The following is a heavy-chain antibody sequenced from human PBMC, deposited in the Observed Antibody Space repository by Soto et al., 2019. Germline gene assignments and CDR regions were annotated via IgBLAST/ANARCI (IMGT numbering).Heavy chain of an antibody. Sequence: QVQLVQSGAEVKKPGASVKVSCKASGYTLTSYGISGVRQAPGQGLEGMGWISAYNGNTHYAQKLQGRVTMTTDTSTSTAYMELRSLRSDDTAVDYCACLISSCYYQYYFDYWGQGTLVTVSS. CDR1: GYTLTSYG. V-gene: IGHV1-18*01. D-gene: IGHD3-22*01. CDR2: ISAYNGNT. J-gene: IGHJ4*02. CDR3: ACLISSCYYQYYFDY.